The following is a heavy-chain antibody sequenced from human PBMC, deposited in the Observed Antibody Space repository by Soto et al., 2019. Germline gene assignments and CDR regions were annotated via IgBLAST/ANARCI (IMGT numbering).Heavy chain of an antibody. D-gene: IGHD3-10*01. V-gene: IGHV3-15*07. CDR3: TMNYGPRRDYYYGMDV. CDR1: GFTFSNAW. Sequence: PGGSLRLSCAASGFTFSNAWMNWVRQAPGKGLEWVDRIKSKADGGTTDYAAPVKGRFTISRDDSKDTLYLQMNSLKTEDTAVYYCTMNYGPRRDYYYGMDVWGQGTTVTVSS. J-gene: IGHJ6*02. CDR2: IKSKADGGTT.